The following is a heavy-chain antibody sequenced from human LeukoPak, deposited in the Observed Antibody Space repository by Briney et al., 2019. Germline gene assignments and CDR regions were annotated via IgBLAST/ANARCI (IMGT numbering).Heavy chain of an antibody. CDR3: AREGSIAARPEYYFDY. CDR2: IYYSGST. V-gene: IGHV4-38-2*02. Sequence: PSETLSLTCTVSGYSISSSYYWGWIRQPPGKGLEWIGSIYYSGSTYYNPSLKSRVTISVDTSKNQFSLKLSSVTAADTAVYYCAREGSIAARPEYYFDYWGQGTLVTVSS. J-gene: IGHJ4*02. CDR1: GYSISSSYY. D-gene: IGHD6-6*01.